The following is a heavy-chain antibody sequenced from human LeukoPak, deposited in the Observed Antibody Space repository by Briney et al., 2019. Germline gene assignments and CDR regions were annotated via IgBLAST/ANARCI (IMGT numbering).Heavy chain of an antibody. CDR3: ARVVVVVPAATNSWFDP. D-gene: IGHD2-2*01. J-gene: IGHJ5*02. V-gene: IGHV4-59*11. CDR2: IYYSGST. CDR1: GRSITSHY. Sequence: PSETLSLTCTVSGRSITSHYWSWIRQSPGKGLEWIGYIYYSGSTNYNPSLKSRVTISVDTSKNQFSLKLSSVTAADTAVYYCARVVVVVPAATNSWFDPWGQGTLVTVSS.